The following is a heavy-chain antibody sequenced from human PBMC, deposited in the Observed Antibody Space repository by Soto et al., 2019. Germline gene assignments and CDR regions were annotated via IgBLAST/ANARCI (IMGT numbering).Heavy chain of an antibody. D-gene: IGHD4-17*01. V-gene: IGHV3-23*01. CDR3: VRQAKFTTVPANVGYYYGLYV. Sequence: GGSLRLSCAASGFRFSTYDMSWVRQAPGKGLEWVSVMSGSGSGTYYADSVKGRFTISRDNSKNTLYLQMNSLRAEDTAVYYCVRQAKFTTVPANVGYYYGLYVWGQGTMVTVSS. CDR1: GFRFSTYD. CDR2: MSGSGSGT. J-gene: IGHJ6*02.